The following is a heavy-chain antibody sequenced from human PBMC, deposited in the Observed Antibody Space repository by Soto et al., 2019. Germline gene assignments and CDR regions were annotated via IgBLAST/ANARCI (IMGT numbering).Heavy chain of an antibody. CDR1: GFTFSDHY. V-gene: IGHV3-72*01. J-gene: IGHJ6*02. CDR3: ARGRVVTRHYYYYYGMDV. D-gene: IGHD2-15*01. CDR2: TRNKANSYTA. Sequence: EVQLVESGGGLVQPGGSLRLSCAASGFTFSDHYMDWVRQAPGKGLEWVGRTRNKANSYTAEYAASVKGRFTISRDDSENTLYLQMNSLKTEDTAVYYCARGRVVTRHYYYYYGMDVWGQGTTVTVSS.